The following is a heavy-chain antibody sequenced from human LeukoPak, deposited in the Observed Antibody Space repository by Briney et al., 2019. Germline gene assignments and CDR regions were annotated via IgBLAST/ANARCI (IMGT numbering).Heavy chain of an antibody. V-gene: IGHV4-59*01. CDR1: GGSISSYY. Sequence: SETLSLTCTVSGGSISSYYWSWIRQPPGKGLEWIGYIYYSGSTNYNPSLKSRVTISVDTSKNQFSLKLSSVTAADTAVYYCAKAPYSSSWSVTWFDPWGQGTLVTVSS. CDR3: AKAPYSSSWSVTWFDP. CDR2: IYYSGST. D-gene: IGHD6-13*01. J-gene: IGHJ5*02.